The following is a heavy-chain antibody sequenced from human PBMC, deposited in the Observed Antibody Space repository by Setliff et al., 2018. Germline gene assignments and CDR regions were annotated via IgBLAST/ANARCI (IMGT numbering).Heavy chain of an antibody. Sequence: ASVKVSCKASGHTFSSFGNYGISWVRQAPGQGLEWMGWISANSGGTNYAQKFQGRVTMTRDTSISTAYMELSRLRSDDTAVYYCARGGGNSVYWGQGTLVTVSS. D-gene: IGHD4-4*01. J-gene: IGHJ4*02. V-gene: IGHV1-2*02. CDR3: ARGGGNSVY. CDR2: ISANSGGT. CDR1: GHTFSSFGNY.